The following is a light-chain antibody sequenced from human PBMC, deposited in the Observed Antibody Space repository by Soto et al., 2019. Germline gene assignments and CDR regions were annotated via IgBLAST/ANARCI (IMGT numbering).Light chain of an antibody. CDR3: QQYNNWPFT. Sequence: EIVMTQSPATLSVSPGERATLSCWASQSVSSNLAWYQQKPGQAPRLPIYGASTRATGIPARFSGSGSGTEFTLTISSLQSEDFAVYYCQQYNNWPFTFGPGTKVDIK. V-gene: IGKV3-15*01. J-gene: IGKJ3*01. CDR2: GAS. CDR1: QSVSSN.